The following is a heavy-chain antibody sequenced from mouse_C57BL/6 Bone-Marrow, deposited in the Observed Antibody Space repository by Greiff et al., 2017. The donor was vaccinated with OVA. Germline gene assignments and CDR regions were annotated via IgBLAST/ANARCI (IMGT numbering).Heavy chain of an antibody. J-gene: IGHJ2*01. CDR3: ARWGPTVVASDY. D-gene: IGHD1-1*01. Sequence: QVQLKQPGTELVKPGASVKLSCKASGYTFTSYWMHWVKQRPGQGLEWIVNINPSNGGNNYNEKFKSKATLTVDKSSSTAYMQLSSLTSEDSAVYYCARWGPTVVASDYWGQGTTLTVSS. CDR2: INPSNGGN. CDR1: GYTFTSYW. V-gene: IGHV1-53*01.